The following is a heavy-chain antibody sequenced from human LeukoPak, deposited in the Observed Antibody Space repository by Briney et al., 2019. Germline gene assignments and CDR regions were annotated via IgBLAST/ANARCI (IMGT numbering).Heavy chain of an antibody. CDR3: ARGDSSTGWWFDP. CDR2: INPDGSTK. V-gene: IGHV3-7*03. J-gene: IGHJ5*02. CDR1: GFTFSSNW. D-gene: IGHD6-13*01. Sequence: GGSLRLSCAASGFTFSSNWMSWVRQAAGKGLEWVANINPDGSTKYYVGSGKGRFTISRDNAKNSLYLEMNSLRDEDTAVYYCARGDSSTGWWFDPWGQGTLVTVSS.